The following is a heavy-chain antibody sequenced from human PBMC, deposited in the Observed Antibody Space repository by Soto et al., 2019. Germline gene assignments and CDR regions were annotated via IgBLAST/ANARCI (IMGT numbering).Heavy chain of an antibody. CDR2: ISGSGGST. CDR3: AKEIQTYYYDSSGYSVFDY. D-gene: IGHD3-22*01. V-gene: IGHV3-23*01. CDR1: GFTFSSYA. Sequence: EVQLLESGGGLVQPGGSLRLSCAASGFTFSSYAMSWVRQAPGKGLEWVSAISGSGGSTYYADSVKGRFTISRDNSKNTLYLQMNSLRAEDTAVYYCAKEIQTYYYDSSGYSVFDYWGQGTLVTVSS. J-gene: IGHJ4*02.